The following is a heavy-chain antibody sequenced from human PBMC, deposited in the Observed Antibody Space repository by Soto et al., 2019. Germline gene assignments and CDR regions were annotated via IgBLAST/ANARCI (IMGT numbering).Heavy chain of an antibody. CDR2: IWYDGSNK. CDR1: GFTFSSYG. Sequence: GGSLRLSCAASGFTFSSYGMHWVRQAPGKGLEWVAVIWYDGSNKYSADSVKGRFSISRDNSKNTLFLQMNSLRAEDTAVYYCARESGSYHLDYWGQGTLVTVSS. J-gene: IGHJ4*02. D-gene: IGHD1-26*01. V-gene: IGHV3-33*01. CDR3: ARESGSYHLDY.